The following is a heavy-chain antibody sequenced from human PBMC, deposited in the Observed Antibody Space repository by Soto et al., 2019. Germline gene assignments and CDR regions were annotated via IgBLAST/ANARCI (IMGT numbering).Heavy chain of an antibody. D-gene: IGHD3-3*01. CDR3: AKDLYYDFWSGYYGNANWFDP. Sequence: GGSLRLSCAASGFTFSSYAMSWVRQAPGKGLEWVSAISGSGGSTYYADSVKGRLTISRDNSKNTLYLQMNSLRAEDTAVYYCAKDLYYDFWSGYYGNANWFDPWGQGTLVTVSS. CDR1: GFTFSSYA. J-gene: IGHJ5*02. V-gene: IGHV3-23*01. CDR2: ISGSGGST.